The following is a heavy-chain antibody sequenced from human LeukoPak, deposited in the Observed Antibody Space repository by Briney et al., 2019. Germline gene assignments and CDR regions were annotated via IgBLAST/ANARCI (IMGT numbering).Heavy chain of an antibody. CDR1: GFIFNDYA. J-gene: IGHJ6*03. CDR2: VCCKSDTV. D-gene: IGHD3-10*01. Sequence: PGRSLRLSCAASGFIFNDYAMHWVRQAPGKGLEWVSGVCCKSDTVVYADSVKGRFTISRDNAKNSMYLQMNGMRAEDTALYYCAKSGKDGLLWFGELVSNYYYMDVWGKGTTVTVSS. CDR3: AKSGKDGLLWFGELVSNYYYMDV. V-gene: IGHV3-9*01.